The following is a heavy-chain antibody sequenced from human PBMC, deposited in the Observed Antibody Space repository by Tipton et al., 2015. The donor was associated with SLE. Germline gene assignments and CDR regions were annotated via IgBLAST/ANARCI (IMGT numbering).Heavy chain of an antibody. CDR1: EFTFSSYW. CDR2: INSGGGGT. Sequence: SLRLSCEASEFTFSSYWMHWVRQAPGKGLVWVSRINSGGGGTDYADSVEGRFTISRDNAKNTLYLQMNSLRAEDTAVYYCARSLVASTSDFWGQGALVTVSS. J-gene: IGHJ4*02. CDR3: ARSLVASTSDF. D-gene: IGHD2-21*02. V-gene: IGHV3-74*01.